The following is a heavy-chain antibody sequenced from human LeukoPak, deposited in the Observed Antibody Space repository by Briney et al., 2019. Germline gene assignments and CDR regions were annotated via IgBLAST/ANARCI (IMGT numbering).Heavy chain of an antibody. Sequence: SETLALTCTVSGGSFSCFEWTWIRQPPGKGLEWIGYMSYTGSTNYNPSLTSRVSISVDASKNKVFMQLTSVTAADTAVYYCARLDDHIFAVDILGPGTMVTVSS. CDR1: GGSFSCFE. CDR3: ARLDDHIFAVDI. V-gene: IGHV4-59*08. J-gene: IGHJ3*02. CDR2: MSYTGST. D-gene: IGHD2-15*01.